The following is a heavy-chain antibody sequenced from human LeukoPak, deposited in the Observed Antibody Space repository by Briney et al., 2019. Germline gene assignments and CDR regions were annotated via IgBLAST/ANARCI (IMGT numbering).Heavy chain of an antibody. CDR1: GFSLSTSGMC. J-gene: IGHJ6*03. Sequence: ESGPALVKPTQTLTLTCTFSGFSLSTSGMCVSWIRQPPGKALEWLARIDWDDDKYYSTYLKTRLTISKATSKNQVVLTMTNVNPEDTATYYCARTAGGNSYFYYMDVWGKGTTVTVSS. CDR2: IDWDDDK. CDR3: ARTAGGNSYFYYMDV. D-gene: IGHD4-23*01. V-gene: IGHV2-70*11.